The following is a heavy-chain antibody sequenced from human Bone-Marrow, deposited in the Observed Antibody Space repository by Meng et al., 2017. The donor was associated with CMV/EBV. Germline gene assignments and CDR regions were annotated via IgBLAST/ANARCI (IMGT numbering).Heavy chain of an antibody. CDR3: ARDGGNTNWYFDL. D-gene: IGHD4-23*01. Sequence: GESLKISCAASGFTFSRYEMNWVRQAPGKGLEWVSYIVGSSSIIYYADSVKGRFTISRDNAKNVLYLQMNGLRAEDTAVYYCARDGGNTNWYFDLWGRGTLVTVSS. CDR2: IVGSSSII. J-gene: IGHJ2*01. V-gene: IGHV3-48*03. CDR1: GFTFSRYE.